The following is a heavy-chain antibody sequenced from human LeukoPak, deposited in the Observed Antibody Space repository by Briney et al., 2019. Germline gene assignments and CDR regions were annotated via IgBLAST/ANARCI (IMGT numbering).Heavy chain of an antibody. J-gene: IGHJ5*02. CDR2: IYYGGST. CDR1: GDSINSNY. D-gene: IGHD3-22*01. V-gene: IGHV4-59*12. Sequence: SETLSLTCSVSGDSINSNYWSWMRQPPGKGLEWIGYIYYGGSTNYNPSLKSRVSMSVDTSKNQFSLKLSSVTAADTAVYYCATLLFYDSSGLVNWFDPWGQGNLVTVSS. CDR3: ATLLFYDSSGLVNWFDP.